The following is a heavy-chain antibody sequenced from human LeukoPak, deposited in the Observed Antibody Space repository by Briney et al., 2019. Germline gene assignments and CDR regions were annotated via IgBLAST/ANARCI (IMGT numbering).Heavy chain of an antibody. CDR3: VRDPIPGYPDYFDS. D-gene: IGHD2-15*01. J-gene: IGHJ4*02. CDR1: GFTFRNNW. CDR2: MSIDGNTK. V-gene: IGHV3-30-3*01. Sequence: GGSLRLSCTASGFTFRNNWMHWVRQAPGKGLECVAIMSIDGNTKYYADSVRGRFIVSRDNSRNTVYLQMNSLRLEDTALYHCVRDPIPGYPDYFDSWGRGTLVTVSS.